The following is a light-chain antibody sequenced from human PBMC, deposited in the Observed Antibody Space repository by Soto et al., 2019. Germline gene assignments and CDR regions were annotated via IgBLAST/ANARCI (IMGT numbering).Light chain of an antibody. CDR2: GAS. CDR3: HQYVSSSLT. CDR1: QSVSSSY. Sequence: EIVLTQSPGTLSLSPGERATLSCRASQSVSSSYLAWYQQKPGQAPRLLIYGASSRATGIPDRFSGSGSGTYFILTISRVEHDDFAVYYWHQYVSSSLTFGGGTKVEIK. V-gene: IGKV3-20*01. J-gene: IGKJ4*01.